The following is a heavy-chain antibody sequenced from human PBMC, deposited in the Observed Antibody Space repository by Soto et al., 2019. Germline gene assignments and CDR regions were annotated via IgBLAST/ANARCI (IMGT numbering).Heavy chain of an antibody. J-gene: IGHJ4*02. CDR2: INQDVSQK. CDR1: GFTFSRYW. Sequence: VGSLRLSCAASGFTFSRYWMAWVRQAPGKGLEWVANINQDVSQKLYVDSVRGRFTISRDNAKNSVYLQMNNLRADDTAVYYCAKIGYNDWDFDYWGQGTLVTVYS. V-gene: IGHV3-7*01. CDR3: AKIGYNDWDFDY. D-gene: IGHD3-22*01.